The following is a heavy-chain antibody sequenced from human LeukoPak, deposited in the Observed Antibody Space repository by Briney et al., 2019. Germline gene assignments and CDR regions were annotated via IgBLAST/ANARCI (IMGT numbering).Heavy chain of an antibody. CDR1: GYTFTSYY. D-gene: IGHD4-17*01. CDR3: ARDGDNYGDYY. V-gene: IGHV1-18*04. J-gene: IGHJ4*02. Sequence: ASVKVSCKASGYTFTSYYMHWVRQAPGQGLEWMGWISAYNGNTNYAQKLQGRVTMTTDTSTSTAYMELRSLRSDDTAVYYCARDGDNYGDYYWGQGTLVTVSS. CDR2: ISAYNGNT.